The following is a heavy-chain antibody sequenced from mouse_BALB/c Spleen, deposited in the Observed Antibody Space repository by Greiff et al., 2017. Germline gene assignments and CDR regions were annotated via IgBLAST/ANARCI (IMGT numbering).Heavy chain of an antibody. CDR1: GFTFTDYY. Sequence: EVHLVESGGGLVQPGGSLRLSCATSGFTFTDYYMSWVRQPPGKALEWLGFIRNKANGYTTEYSASVKGRFTISRDNSQSILYLQMNTLRAEDSATYYCARDYGYGSWFAYWGQGTLVTVSA. V-gene: IGHV7-3*02. D-gene: IGHD2-2*01. CDR2: IRNKANGYTT. J-gene: IGHJ3*01. CDR3: ARDYGYGSWFAY.